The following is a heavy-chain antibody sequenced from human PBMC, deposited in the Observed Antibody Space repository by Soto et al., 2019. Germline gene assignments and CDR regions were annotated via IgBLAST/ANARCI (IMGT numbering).Heavy chain of an antibody. V-gene: IGHV3-23*01. J-gene: IGHJ5*02. CDR3: AKGVVVAATPGFWFDT. Sequence: EVQLLESGGGLVQPGGSLRLSCAASGFTFNIYAMSWVRQAPGKGLEWVSAISGSGGSTYYADSVKGRFTISRDNSKNPLYLQMNSLRAEDTAVYYCAKGVVVAATPGFWFDTWGQGTLLTVSS. CDR2: ISGSGGST. CDR1: GFTFNIYA. D-gene: IGHD2-15*01.